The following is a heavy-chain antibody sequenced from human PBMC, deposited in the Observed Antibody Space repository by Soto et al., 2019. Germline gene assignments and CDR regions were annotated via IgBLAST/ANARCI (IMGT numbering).Heavy chain of an antibody. J-gene: IGHJ4*02. CDR2: ISYDGSNK. V-gene: IGHV3-30*18. CDR1: GFTFSSYG. CDR3: AKGTLDIVVVVAANY. Sequence: SLRLSCAASGFTFSSYGMHWVRQAPGKGLEWVAVISYDGSNKYYADSVKGRFTISRDNSKNTLYLQMNSLRAEDTAVYYCAKGTLDIVVVVAANYWGQGTLVTVSS. D-gene: IGHD2-15*01.